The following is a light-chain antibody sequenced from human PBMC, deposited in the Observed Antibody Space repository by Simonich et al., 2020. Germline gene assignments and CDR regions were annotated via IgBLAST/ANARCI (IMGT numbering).Light chain of an antibody. CDR3: QQYYSTPRT. J-gene: IGKJ1*01. Sequence: DIVMTQSPDSLAVSLGERATINCKSSQSGLYSSNNKNYLAWYQQKPGQPPKLLIYWASTRESGVPDRFSGSGSGTDFTLTISSLQAEDVAVYYCQQYYSTPRTFGQGTKVGIK. CDR2: WAS. V-gene: IGKV4-1*01. CDR1: QSGLYSSNNKNY.